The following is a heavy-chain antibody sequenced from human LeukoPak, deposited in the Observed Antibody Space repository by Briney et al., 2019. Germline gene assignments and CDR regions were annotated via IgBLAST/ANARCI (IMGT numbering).Heavy chain of an antibody. V-gene: IGHV3-30-3*01. D-gene: IGHD3-22*01. CDR3: ARVDSSGYYFMKPFDY. Sequence: GRSLRLSCAASGFTFSSYAMHWVRQAPGKGLEWVAVISYDGSNKYYADSVKGRFTISRDNSKNTLYLQMNSLRAEDTAAYYCARVDSSGYYFMKPFDYWGQGTLVTVSS. CDR2: ISYDGSNK. J-gene: IGHJ4*02. CDR1: GFTFSSYA.